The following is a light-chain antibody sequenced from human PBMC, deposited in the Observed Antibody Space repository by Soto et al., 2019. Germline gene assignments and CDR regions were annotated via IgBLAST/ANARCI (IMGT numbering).Light chain of an antibody. J-gene: IGKJ5*01. CDR2: GTS. V-gene: IGKV3D-20*02. Sequence: EIVLTQSPGTLSLSPGERATLSCRASQGVSSSYLAWYQQIPGQSPRLLIYGTSSRATGIPDRFSGSGSGTDFTLTISSLEPEDFAVYYCQQRSNRPPGITFGQGTRLEIK. CDR3: QQRSNRPPGIT. CDR1: QGVSSSY.